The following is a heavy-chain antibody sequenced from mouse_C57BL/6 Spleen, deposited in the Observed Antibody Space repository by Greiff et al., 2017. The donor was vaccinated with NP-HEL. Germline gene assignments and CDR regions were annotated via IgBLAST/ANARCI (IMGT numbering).Heavy chain of an antibody. CDR3: ARATTVVPPDY. D-gene: IGHD1-1*01. J-gene: IGHJ2*01. CDR2: INPSSGYT. V-gene: IGHV1-4*01. CDR1: GYTFTSYT. Sequence: LEESGAELARPGASVKMSCKASGYTFTSYTMNWVKQRPGQGLEWIGYINPSSGYTKYNQKFKDKATLTADKSSSTAYMQLSSLTSEDSAVYYCARATTVVPPDYWGQGTTLTVSS.